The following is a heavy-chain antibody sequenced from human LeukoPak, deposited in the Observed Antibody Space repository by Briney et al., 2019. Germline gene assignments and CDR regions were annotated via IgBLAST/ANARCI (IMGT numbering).Heavy chain of an antibody. CDR2: INPNSGGT. D-gene: IGHD1-26*01. CDR1: GYTFTGYY. J-gene: IGHJ3*02. V-gene: IGHV1-2*02. Sequence: GASVKVSCKASGYTFTGYYMHWVRQAPGQGLEWMGWINPNSGGTNYAQKFQGRVTMTRATSISTAYMELSRLRSDDTAVYYCARDIYSGSYYWPDAFDIWGQGTMVTVSS. CDR3: ARDIYSGSYYWPDAFDI.